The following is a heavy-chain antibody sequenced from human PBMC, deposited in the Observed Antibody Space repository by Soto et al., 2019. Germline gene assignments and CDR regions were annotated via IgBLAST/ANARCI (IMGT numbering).Heavy chain of an antibody. CDR2: INAGNGNT. Sequence: QVQLVQSGAEVKKPGASVKVSCKASGYTFTSYAMHWVRQAPGQRLEWMGWINAGNGNTKYSQKFQGRVTITSDTSASTAYMELSSLRSEDTAVYYCARSLVVAAIYDFDYWGQGSLVTVSS. CDR3: ARSLVVAAIYDFDY. D-gene: IGHD2-15*01. J-gene: IGHJ4*02. V-gene: IGHV1-3*01. CDR1: GYTFTSYA.